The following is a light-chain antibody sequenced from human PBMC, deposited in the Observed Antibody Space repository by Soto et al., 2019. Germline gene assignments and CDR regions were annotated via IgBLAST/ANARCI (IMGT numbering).Light chain of an antibody. CDR1: QGISGW. V-gene: IGKV1-12*01. CDR3: QQATISQLT. Sequence: DIQMTQSPSFVSASVVDRVTITCRASQGISGWLAWYQQKPVKAPKLLIYAASTLESGVPSRFSGGRSGTDFTLTINSLQPEDFATYYCQQATISQLTFGGGTKVEIK. CDR2: AAS. J-gene: IGKJ4*01.